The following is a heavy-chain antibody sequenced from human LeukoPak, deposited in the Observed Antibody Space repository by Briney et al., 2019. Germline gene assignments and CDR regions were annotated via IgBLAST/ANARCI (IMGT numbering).Heavy chain of an antibody. CDR2: IYPGDSDT. CDR3: ARHGAYYDILTGYHFDY. V-gene: IGHV5-51*01. J-gene: IGHJ4*02. Sequence: GESLKISCKGSGYSFTSYWIGWVRQMPGKGLEWMGIIYPGDSDTRYSPSFQGQVTISADKSISTAYLQWSSLKASDTAMYYCARHGAYYDILTGYHFDYWGQGTLVTVSS. CDR1: GYSFTSYW. D-gene: IGHD3-9*01.